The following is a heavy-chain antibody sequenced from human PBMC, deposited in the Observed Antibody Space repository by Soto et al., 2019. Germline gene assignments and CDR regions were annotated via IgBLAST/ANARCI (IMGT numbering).Heavy chain of an antibody. J-gene: IGHJ4*02. V-gene: IGHV4-59*08. CDR3: ARQGSWSLYYFDY. CDR2: IYYSGST. D-gene: IGHD6-13*01. Sequence: QVQLQESGPGLVKPSETLSLTCTVSGGSISSYYWSWIRQPPGKGLEWIGYIYYSGSTNYNPSLKSRVTISVDTSKNQFSLKLSSVTPADTAVYYCARQGSWSLYYFDYWGQGTLVTVSS. CDR1: GGSISSYY.